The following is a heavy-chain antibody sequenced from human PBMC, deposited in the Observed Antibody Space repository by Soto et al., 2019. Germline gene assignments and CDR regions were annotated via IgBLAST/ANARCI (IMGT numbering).Heavy chain of an antibody. CDR1: GYTFTSYA. CDR3: ARAGYCSGGSCYAYFDY. J-gene: IGHJ4*02. Sequence: ASVKVSCKASGYTFTSYAMHWVRQAPGQRLEWMGWINAGNGNTKYSQKFQGRVTITRDTSASTAYMELSSLRSEDTAVYYCARAGYCSGGSCYAYFDYWGQGTLVTVSS. D-gene: IGHD2-15*01. CDR2: INAGNGNT. V-gene: IGHV1-3*01.